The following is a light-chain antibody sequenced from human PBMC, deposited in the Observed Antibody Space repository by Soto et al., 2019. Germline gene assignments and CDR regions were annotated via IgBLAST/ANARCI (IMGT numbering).Light chain of an antibody. V-gene: IGKV1-39*01. CDR1: QTISSW. J-gene: IGKJ5*01. CDR3: QQSYSTLIT. CDR2: EAS. Sequence: DLQMTQSPSALSGYLGDRGTITREASQTISSWLAWYQQKPGKAPKLLMYEASTLQSGVASRFSGSRSGTDFTLTISSLQPEDFATYYCQQSYSTLITRGQGTRLEIK.